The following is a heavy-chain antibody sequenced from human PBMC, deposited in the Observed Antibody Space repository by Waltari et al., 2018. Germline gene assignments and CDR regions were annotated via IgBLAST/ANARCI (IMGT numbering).Heavy chain of an antibody. CDR2: IHVSVTS. V-gene: IGHV4-4*07. J-gene: IGHJ5*01. CDR1: GDSISNHY. CDR3: ARDDFQSRFDS. Sequence: QVQLLESGPGLVKPSETLSLTCTVSGDSISNHYWNWIRQPAGKELEWIGRIHVSVTSLYNPSLKSRVTMSLDTAKNQFSLNLSSVTAADTAMYYCARDDFQSRFDSWGPGTLGIVSP. D-gene: IGHD3-3*01.